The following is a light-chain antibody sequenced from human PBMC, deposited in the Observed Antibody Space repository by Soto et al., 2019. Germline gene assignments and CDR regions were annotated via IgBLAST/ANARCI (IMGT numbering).Light chain of an antibody. CDR3: SSYTSSGTLV. CDR2: EVS. CDR1: SSDVGGYNY. V-gene: IGLV2-14*01. Sequence: QSALTQPASVSGSPGQSITISCTGTSSDVGGYNYVSWYQQHPGKVPKLMIYEVSNRPSGVSNRFSGSKSGNTASLTISGLQAEDEADYYCSSYTSSGTLVFGTGTKLTVL. J-gene: IGLJ1*01.